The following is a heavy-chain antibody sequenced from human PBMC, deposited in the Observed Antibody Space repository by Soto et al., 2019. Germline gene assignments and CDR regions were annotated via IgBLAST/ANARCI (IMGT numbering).Heavy chain of an antibody. CDR1: GGSISSYY. J-gene: IGHJ4*02. V-gene: IGHV4-59*01. CDR2: IYYSGST. CDR3: ARRYGGNFNY. D-gene: IGHD1-26*01. Sequence: SETLSLTCTVSGGSISSYYWSWIRQPPGKGLEWIGYIYYSGSTNYNPSLKSRVTISVDTSKNQFSLKLSSVTAADTAVYYCARRYGGNFNYWGQGTLVTVPS.